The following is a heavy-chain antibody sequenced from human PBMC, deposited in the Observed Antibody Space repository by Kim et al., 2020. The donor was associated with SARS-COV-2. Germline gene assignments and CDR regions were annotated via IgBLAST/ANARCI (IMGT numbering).Heavy chain of an antibody. D-gene: IGHD3-22*01. J-gene: IGHJ1*01. CDR3: VRADHYYDSSGYYYLYFQH. CDR2: ISSNGGST. CDR1: GFTFSSYA. Sequence: GGSLRLSCAASGFTFSSYAMHWVRQAPGKGLEYVSAISSNGGSTYYANSVKGRFTISRDNSKNTLYLQMGSLRAEDMAVYYCVRADHYYDSSGYYYLYFQHWGQGTLVTVSS. V-gene: IGHV3-64*01.